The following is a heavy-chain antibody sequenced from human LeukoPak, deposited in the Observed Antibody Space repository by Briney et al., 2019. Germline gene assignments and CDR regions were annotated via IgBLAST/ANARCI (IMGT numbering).Heavy chain of an antibody. Sequence: ASVKVSCKASGGTFSSYAISWVRQAPGQGLEWMGGIIPIFGTANYAQKFQGRVTITADESTSTAYMELSSLRSEDTAVYYCARGAGYSSGWGGNYFDYWGQGTLVTVSS. D-gene: IGHD6-19*01. CDR2: IIPIFGTA. CDR3: ARGAGYSSGWGGNYFDY. V-gene: IGHV1-69*13. J-gene: IGHJ4*02. CDR1: GGTFSSYA.